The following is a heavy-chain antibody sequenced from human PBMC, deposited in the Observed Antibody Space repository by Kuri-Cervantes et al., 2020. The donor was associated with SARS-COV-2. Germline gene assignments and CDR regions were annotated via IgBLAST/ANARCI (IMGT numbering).Heavy chain of an antibody. CDR3: ARGVFITNPPSYYYYMDV. J-gene: IGHJ6*03. CDR1: GYTFTGYY. CDR2: INPNSGGT. V-gene: IGHV1-2*02. D-gene: IGHD3-3*01. Sequence: ASVKVSCKASGYTFTGYYMHWVRPAPGQGLEWMGWINPNSGGTNYAQKFQGRVTMTRDTSISTAYMELSRLRSDDTAVYYCARGVFITNPPSYYYYMDVWGKGTTVTVSS.